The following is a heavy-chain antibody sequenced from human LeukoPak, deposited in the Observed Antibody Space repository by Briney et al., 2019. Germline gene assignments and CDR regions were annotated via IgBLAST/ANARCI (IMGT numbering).Heavy chain of an antibody. CDR2: IGSSSSYI. V-gene: IGHV3-21*01. CDR3: AGDQVDIVATSSDY. Sequence: PGGSLRLSCAASGFTFSSYSMNWVRQAPGKGLEWVSSIGSSSSYIYYADSVKGRFTISRDNAKNSLYLQMNSLRAEDTAVYYCAGDQVDIVATSSDYWGQGTLVTVSS. CDR1: GFTFSSYS. D-gene: IGHD5-12*01. J-gene: IGHJ4*02.